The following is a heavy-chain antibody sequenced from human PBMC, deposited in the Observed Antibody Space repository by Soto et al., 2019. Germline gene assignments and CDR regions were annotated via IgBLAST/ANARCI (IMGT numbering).Heavy chain of an antibody. CDR3: AKAMKTRGMDV. CDR1: GYTFTSYY. CDR2: SNPNSGNT. V-gene: IGHV1-8*01. Sequence: QVQLVQSGAEVKKPGASVKVSCKASGYTFTSYYINCVRQATGQGLEWMGGSNPNSGNTGYAQKFQGRVTMTRNTSLTTAYMELSSLRSEDTAVYSCAKAMKTRGMDVWGQGPTVTVSS. J-gene: IGHJ6*02.